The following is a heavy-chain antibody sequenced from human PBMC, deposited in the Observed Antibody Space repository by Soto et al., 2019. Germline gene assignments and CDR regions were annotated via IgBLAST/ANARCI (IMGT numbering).Heavy chain of an antibody. V-gene: IGHV1-2*02. CDR1: GYSFSDYY. Sequence: QVQLLQSGAEVKKPGASVKVSCKASGYSFSDYYMHWVRQAPGQGLEWMGWINANSGGTTYAQKFQGRVTMTRDTSISTAYMELSRLSSDDTAMYYCARLQIEVAGTNWGQGTLVTVSS. D-gene: IGHD6-19*01. CDR3: ARLQIEVAGTN. J-gene: IGHJ4*02. CDR2: INANSGGT.